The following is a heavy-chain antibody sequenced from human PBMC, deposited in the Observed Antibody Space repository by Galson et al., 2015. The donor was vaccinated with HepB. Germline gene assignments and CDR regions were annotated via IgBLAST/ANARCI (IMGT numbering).Heavy chain of an antibody. J-gene: IGHJ4*02. Sequence: SLRLSCAASGFTFSSYAMSWVRQAPGKGLEWVSAISGSGGSTYYADSVKGRFTISRDNSKNTLYLQMNSLRAEDTAVYYCAKTDTAMVGVNDYWGQGTLVTVSS. CDR1: GFTFSSYA. CDR3: AKTDTAMVGVNDY. D-gene: IGHD5-18*01. CDR2: ISGSGGST. V-gene: IGHV3-23*01.